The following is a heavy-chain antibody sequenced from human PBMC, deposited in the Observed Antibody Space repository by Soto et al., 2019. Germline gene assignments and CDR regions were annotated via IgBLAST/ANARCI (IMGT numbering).Heavy chain of an antibody. V-gene: IGHV4-4*02. CDR2: IYYSGST. J-gene: IGHJ6*02. CDR3: AREDIVVVVAATSHQYYYCGMDV. Sequence: SETLSLICAVSGGSISSINWWSWVRQPPGKGLEWIGEIYYSGSTNYNPSLKSRVTISVDTSKNQFSLKLSSVTAADTAVYYCAREDIVVVVAATSHQYYYCGMDVWGQGTTVTVSS. CDR1: GGSISSINW. D-gene: IGHD2-15*01.